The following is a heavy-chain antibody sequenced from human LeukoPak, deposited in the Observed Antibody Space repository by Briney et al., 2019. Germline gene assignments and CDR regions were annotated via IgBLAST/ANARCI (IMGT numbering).Heavy chain of an antibody. CDR2: ISGSGGST. V-gene: IGHV3-23*01. J-gene: IGHJ4*02. CDR3: TKKGRYYDSSGYYSLDY. Sequence: GGSLRLSCAASGFTFSSYAMSWVRQAPGKGLEWVSAISGSGGSTYYSDSVKGRFTISRDNSKNTLYLQMNSLRAEDTAVYYCTKKGRYYDSSGYYSLDYWGQGTLVTVSS. CDR1: GFTFSSYA. D-gene: IGHD3-22*01.